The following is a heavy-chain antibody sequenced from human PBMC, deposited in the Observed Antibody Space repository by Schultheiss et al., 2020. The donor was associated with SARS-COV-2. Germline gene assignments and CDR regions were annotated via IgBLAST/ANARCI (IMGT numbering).Heavy chain of an antibody. CDR1: RFTFSGFA. D-gene: IGHD2-21*02. CDR3: ARVVTDNVYYSGMDV. J-gene: IGHJ6*02. Sequence: GESLKISCAASRFTFSGFALHWVRQAPGKGLQWVALISYDGGNKYYADSVKGRFTISRDNSKNTLYLQMNSLRREDTAVYFCARVVTDNVYYSGMDVWGQGTTVTVSS. CDR2: ISYDGGNK. V-gene: IGHV3-30-3*01.